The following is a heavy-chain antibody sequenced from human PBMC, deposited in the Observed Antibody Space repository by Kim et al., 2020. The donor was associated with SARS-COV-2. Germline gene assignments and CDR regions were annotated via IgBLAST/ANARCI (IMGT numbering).Heavy chain of an antibody. CDR1: GFTFSSYA. J-gene: IGHJ6*02. CDR2: ISGSGGST. Sequence: GGSLRLSCAASGFTFSSYAMSWVRQAPGKGLEWVSAISGSGGSTYYADSVKGRFTISRDNSKNTLYLQMNSLRAEDTAVYYCAKAWFGESIYYYYGMDVWGQGTTVTVSS. V-gene: IGHV3-23*01. D-gene: IGHD3-10*01. CDR3: AKAWFGESIYYYYGMDV.